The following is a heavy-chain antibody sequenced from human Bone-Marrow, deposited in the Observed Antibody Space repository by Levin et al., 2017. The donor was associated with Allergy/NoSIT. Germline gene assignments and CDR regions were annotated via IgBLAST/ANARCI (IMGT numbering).Heavy chain of an antibody. V-gene: IGHV3-30*18. CDR1: GFTFSSYG. D-gene: IGHD1-26*01. CDR3: AKDPQWELLGRYYYYYGMDV. J-gene: IGHJ6*02. CDR2: ISYDGSNK. Sequence: GGSLRLSCAASGFTFSSYGMHWVRQAPGKGLEWVAVISYDGSNKYYADSVKGRFTISRDNSKNTLYLQMNSLRAEDTAVYYCAKDPQWELLGRYYYYYGMDVSGQGTTVTVSS.